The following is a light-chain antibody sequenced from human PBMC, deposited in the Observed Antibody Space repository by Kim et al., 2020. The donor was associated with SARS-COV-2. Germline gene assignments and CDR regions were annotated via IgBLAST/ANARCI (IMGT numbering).Light chain of an antibody. V-gene: IGLV3-21*04. CDR2: YDS. CDR3: QVWDSSSDHWV. Sequence: ARGKTARITCGGNNIGNKSVHWYQQKPGQAPVLVIYYDSDRPSGIPERFSGSNSGNTATLTISRVEAGDEADYYCQVWDSSSDHWVFGGGTQLTVL. CDR1: NIGNKS. J-gene: IGLJ3*02.